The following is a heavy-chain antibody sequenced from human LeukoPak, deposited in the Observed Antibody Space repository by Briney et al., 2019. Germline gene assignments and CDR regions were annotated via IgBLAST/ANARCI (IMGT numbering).Heavy chain of an antibody. CDR3: ARCYDSSDYFDY. CDR1: GFTVSSNY. D-gene: IGHD3-22*01. V-gene: IGHV3-66*01. CDR2: IYSGGST. Sequence: GGSLRLSCAASGFTVSSNYMSWVRQAPGKGLEWVSVIYSGGSTYYADSVKGRFTISRDNSKNTLYLQVNSLRAEDTAVYYCARCYDSSDYFDYWGQGTLVTVSS. J-gene: IGHJ4*02.